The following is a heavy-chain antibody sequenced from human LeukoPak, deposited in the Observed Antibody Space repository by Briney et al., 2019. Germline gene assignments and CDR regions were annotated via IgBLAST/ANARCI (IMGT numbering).Heavy chain of an antibody. V-gene: IGHV3-43D*03. CDR3: AKAYGSGSPLGY. CDR2: ISWDGGST. J-gene: IGHJ4*02. Sequence: GGSLRLSCAASGFTFNDYAMHWVRQAPGKGLEWVSLISWDGGSTYYADSVKGRFTISRDNTKNSLYLQMNSLRAEDNALYYCAKAYGSGSPLGYWGQGTLVTVSS. D-gene: IGHD3-10*01. CDR1: GFTFNDYA.